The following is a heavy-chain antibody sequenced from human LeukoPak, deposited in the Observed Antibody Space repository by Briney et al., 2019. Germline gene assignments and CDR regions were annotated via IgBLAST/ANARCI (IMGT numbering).Heavy chain of an antibody. CDR2: ISYDGSNK. CDR3: ARPIDIVLMVYAGMDV. V-gene: IGHV3-30*01. J-gene: IGHJ6*03. CDR1: GFTFSSYA. Sequence: PGGSLRLSCAAAGFTFSSYAMHWVRQAPGKGLDWVAVISYDGSNKYYADSGKGRFTISRDNSKKTLYLQMNSLRAEDTAVYYCARPIDIVLMVYAGMDVWGKGTTVTVSS. D-gene: IGHD2-8*01.